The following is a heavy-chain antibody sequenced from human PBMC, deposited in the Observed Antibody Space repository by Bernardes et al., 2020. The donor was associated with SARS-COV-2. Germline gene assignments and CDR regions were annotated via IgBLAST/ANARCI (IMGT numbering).Heavy chain of an antibody. Sequence: ASVKVSCKTSGSDFHNYGFTSYGFSWVRQAPGQGLEWMGWITAYNLNTDYAQNFRGRVTMTADTSTSTFYMELRSLRSDDTDMYYCAVNTENFYYGVDVWDQGTTDTVSS. J-gene: IGHJ6*02. CDR2: ITAYNLNT. D-gene: IGHD4-17*01. CDR3: AVNTENFYYGVDV. CDR1: GSDFHNYGFTSYG. V-gene: IGHV1-18*04.